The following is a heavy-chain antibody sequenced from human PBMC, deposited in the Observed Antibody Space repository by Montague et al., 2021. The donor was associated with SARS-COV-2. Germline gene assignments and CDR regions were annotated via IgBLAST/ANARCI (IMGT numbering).Heavy chain of an antibody. CDR2: VSYDGINK. CDR3: ARGRGRDYGDSFDY. CDR1: GFTFSIYA. Sequence: SLRLSCAASGFTFSIYAMHWVRQAPGKGLEWVAVVSYDGINKYYADSVKGRFTISRDNSKNTLFLQMNSLRAEDTAFYYCARGRGRDYGDSFDYWGQGTLVTVPS. D-gene: IGHD4-17*01. V-gene: IGHV3-30-3*01. J-gene: IGHJ4*02.